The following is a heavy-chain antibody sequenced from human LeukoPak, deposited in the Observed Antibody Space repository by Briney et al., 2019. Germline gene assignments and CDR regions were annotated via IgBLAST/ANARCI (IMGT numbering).Heavy chain of an antibody. CDR2: IYLGDSDT. V-gene: IGHV5-51*01. CDR1: GYSITSYW. Sequence: GESLKISCKGSGYSITSYWIGWVRQMPGKGLEWMGIIYLGDSDTRYSPSLQGQVTISADKSISTAYLQWSSLKASDTAMYYCARRRDLYSGSYYPFDYWGQGTLVTVSS. CDR3: ARRRDLYSGSYYPFDY. D-gene: IGHD1-26*01. J-gene: IGHJ4*02.